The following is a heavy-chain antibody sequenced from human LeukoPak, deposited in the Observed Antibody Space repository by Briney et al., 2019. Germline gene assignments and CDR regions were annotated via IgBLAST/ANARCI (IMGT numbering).Heavy chain of an antibody. Sequence: GASVKVSCKASGGTFSSYAISWVRQAPGQGLEWVGRIIPILGIANYAQKFQGRVTITADKSTSTAYMELSSLRSEDTAVYYCARAKSSGSYLFDYWGQGTLVTVSS. CDR1: GGTFSSYA. V-gene: IGHV1-69*04. CDR3: ARAKSSGSYLFDY. J-gene: IGHJ4*02. D-gene: IGHD3-10*01. CDR2: IIPILGIA.